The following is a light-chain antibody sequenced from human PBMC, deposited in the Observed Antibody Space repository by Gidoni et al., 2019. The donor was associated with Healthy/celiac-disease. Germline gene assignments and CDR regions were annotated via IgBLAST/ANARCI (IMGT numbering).Light chain of an antibody. J-gene: IGKJ2*01. CDR3: HQSNNWPRT. CDR1: QTISNN. V-gene: IGKV3-15*01. CDR2: GAF. Sequence: ELVLTQSPATLSVSPGERVTLSCRASQTISNNFAWYQQNPGQAPRLLIYGAFTRATGIPARFSGSGSGTEFTLTISSLQSEDVAVYYCHQSNNWPRTFGQGTKLEIK.